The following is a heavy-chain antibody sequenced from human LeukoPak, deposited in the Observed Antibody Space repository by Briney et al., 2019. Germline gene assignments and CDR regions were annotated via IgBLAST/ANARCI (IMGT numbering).Heavy chain of an antibody. CDR2: IDSDGSRI. J-gene: IGHJ4*02. D-gene: IGHD2-15*01. CDR3: AGGRDRSQLYFDS. V-gene: IGHV3-74*01. CDR1: GFTFSSYW. Sequence: GGSLRLSCEASGFTFSSYWMHWIRQAPGKGLVWVSRIDSDGSRISYADSVKGRFTISRDNAKNTLYLQMNSLRAEDTAVYYCAGGRDRSQLYFDSWGQGTLVTVSS.